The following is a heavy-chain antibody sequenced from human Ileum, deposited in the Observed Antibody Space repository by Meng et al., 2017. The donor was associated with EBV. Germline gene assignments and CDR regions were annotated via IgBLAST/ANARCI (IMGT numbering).Heavy chain of an antibody. J-gene: IGHJ4*02. CDR3: AKRDILYFSFED. V-gene: IGHV3-23*01. D-gene: IGHD2/OR15-2a*01. CDR2: ISGSPDRT. Sequence: EGRLLELGGGLVQPGGSLRLSCAASGFTFSIYAMSWVRQGPGKGLEWVSAISGSPDRTYYADSVKGRFTISRDNSKNTLYLQMNSLRAEDTAVYFCAKRDILYFSFEDWGQGALVTVSS. CDR1: GFTFSIYA.